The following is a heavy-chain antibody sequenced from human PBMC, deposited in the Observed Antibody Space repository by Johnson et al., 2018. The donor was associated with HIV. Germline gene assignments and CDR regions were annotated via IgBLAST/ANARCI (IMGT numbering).Heavy chain of an antibody. CDR1: GFTFDNYA. CDR2: ISWDGGST. Sequence: VQLVESGGVVVQPGGSLRLSCAASGFTFDNYAMHWVRQAPGKGLEWVSLISWDGGSTYYADSVKGRFTISRDNSKNTLYLQMNSLRAEDTAVYYCAKIPAALPLDAFDIWGQGTMVTVSS. V-gene: IGHV3-43D*04. CDR3: AKIPAALPLDAFDI. J-gene: IGHJ3*02. D-gene: IGHD2-2*01.